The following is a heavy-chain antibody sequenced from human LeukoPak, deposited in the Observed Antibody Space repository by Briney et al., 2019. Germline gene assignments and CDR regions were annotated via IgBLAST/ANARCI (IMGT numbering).Heavy chain of an antibody. J-gene: IGHJ4*02. CDR2: IYPEDSDT. CDR3: ARQHQYNNSGFDS. Sequence: GESLKISCKGSGYSFSSYWIGWLRQLPGKGLEWMGIIYPEDSDTRYSPSFQGQVSLSADKSTSTAYLQWGSLKASDSAIYYCARQHQYNNSGFDSWGQGTLVTVSS. D-gene: IGHD1-26*01. CDR1: GYSFSSYW. V-gene: IGHV5-51*01.